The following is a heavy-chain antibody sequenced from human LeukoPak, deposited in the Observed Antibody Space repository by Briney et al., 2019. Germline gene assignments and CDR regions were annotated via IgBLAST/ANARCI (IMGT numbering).Heavy chain of an antibody. CDR3: ARGNPLITIFGVVRRISESYFDY. J-gene: IGHJ4*02. D-gene: IGHD3-3*01. Sequence: SETLSLTCAVYGGSFSGYYWSWIRQPPGKGLEWIGEINHSGSTNYNPSLKSRVTISVNASKNQFSLNLRSVTAADTAVYYGARGNPLITIFGVVRRISESYFDYWGQGTLVTVSS. CDR1: GGSFSGYY. CDR2: INHSGST. V-gene: IGHV4-34*01.